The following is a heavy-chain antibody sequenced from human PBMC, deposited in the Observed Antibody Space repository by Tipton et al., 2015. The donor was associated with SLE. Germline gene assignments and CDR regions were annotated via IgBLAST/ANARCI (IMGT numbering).Heavy chain of an antibody. Sequence: TLSLTCIVSGDSITTSNYYWDWIRQPPGKGLEWIGSIFHTGSTYYNPSLKSRVTISIDTSKNQFSLKLNSVTAADTALYYCARRITISHLFDYWGQGSLVTVSS. CDR1: GDSITTSNYY. V-gene: IGHV4-39*07. CDR3: ARRITISHLFDY. J-gene: IGHJ4*02. D-gene: IGHD3-3*01. CDR2: IFHTGST.